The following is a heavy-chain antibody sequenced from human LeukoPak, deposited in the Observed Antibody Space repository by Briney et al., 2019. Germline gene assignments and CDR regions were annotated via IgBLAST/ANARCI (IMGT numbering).Heavy chain of an antibody. V-gene: IGHV1-69*13. Sequence: SVKVSCKASGGTFSSYAISWVRQAPGQGLEWMGGIIPIFGTANYAQKFQGRVTITADESTSTAYMELSSLRSGDTAVYYCARTLGYCSSTSCYWDYWGQGTLVTVPS. D-gene: IGHD2-2*01. J-gene: IGHJ4*02. CDR1: GGTFSSYA. CDR3: ARTLGYCSSTSCYWDY. CDR2: IIPIFGTA.